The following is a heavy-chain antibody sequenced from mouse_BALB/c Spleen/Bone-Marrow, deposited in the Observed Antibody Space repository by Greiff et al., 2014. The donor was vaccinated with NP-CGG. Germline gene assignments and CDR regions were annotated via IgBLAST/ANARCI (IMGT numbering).Heavy chain of an antibody. D-gene: IGHD2-2*01. CDR3: TKIYYGYDGGYYYAMDY. CDR2: ISSGGSYT. Sequence: EVQLVESGGGLVKPGGSLKLSCAASGFTFSSYAMSWVRQTPEKRLEWVATISSGGSYTYYPDSVKGRFTISRDNAKNTLYLQMSSLKSEDTAMYYCTKIYYGYDGGYYYAMDYWGQGTSVTASS. J-gene: IGHJ4*01. CDR1: GFTFSSYA. V-gene: IGHV5-6-4*01.